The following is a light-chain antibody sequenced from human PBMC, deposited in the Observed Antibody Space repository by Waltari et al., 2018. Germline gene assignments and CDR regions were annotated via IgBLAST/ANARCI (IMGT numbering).Light chain of an antibody. CDR2: NEN. J-gene: IGLJ1*01. V-gene: IGLV1-44*01. CDR3: AAWDDSLKGYV. CDR1: SNNIGTNT. Sequence: QSVLTQSPSASAPPGQRVTISCSGRSNNIGTNTVSWYQHLPGTAPKLLIYNENQRPSGVPDRCSGSKSGTSASLAISGLQSEDEATYYCAAWDDSLKGYVFATGTMVTV.